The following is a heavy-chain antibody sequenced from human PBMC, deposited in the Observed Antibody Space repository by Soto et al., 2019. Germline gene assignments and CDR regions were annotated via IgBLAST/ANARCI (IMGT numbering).Heavy chain of an antibody. CDR3: ARLGGIVDTGTWIQ. V-gene: IGHV5-51*01. J-gene: IGHJ4*02. D-gene: IGHD1-26*01. CDR2: IYPGDSDT. CDR1: GYRFSTYW. Sequence: PGESLKISCKASGYRFSTYWIGWVRQRPGKGPEWMAIIYPGDSDTRENLSFQGQVTISADKSSNTVHLQWRSLKASDTAIYYCARLGGIVDTGTWIQWGQGTPVTVSS.